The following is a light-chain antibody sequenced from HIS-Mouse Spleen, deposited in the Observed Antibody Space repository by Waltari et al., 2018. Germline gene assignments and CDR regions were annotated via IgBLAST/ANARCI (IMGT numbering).Light chain of an antibody. CDR1: QDISNY. CDR2: DAS. V-gene: IGKV1-33*01. Sequence: DIQMTQSPSSLSASVGDRVTITCQASQDISNYLNWYQQKPGKAPNPLIYDASKLETGVPSRFSGSGSGTDFTFTISSLQPEDIATYYCQQYDNLLLTFGGGTKVEIK. CDR3: QQYDNLLLT. J-gene: IGKJ4*01.